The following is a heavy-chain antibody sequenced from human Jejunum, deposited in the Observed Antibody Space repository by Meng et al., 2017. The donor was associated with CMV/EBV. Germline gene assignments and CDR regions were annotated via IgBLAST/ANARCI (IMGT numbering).Heavy chain of an antibody. CDR1: EFTVNTNY. V-gene: IGHV3-66*02. CDR2: IYRDGTT. Sequence: SCAAFEFTVNTNYMSWVRQAPGKGLEWVSIIYRDGTTFYADSVKGRFAISRDDPRNTVYLQMNRLTTDDTALYFCARSVNWDYWFDPWGQGTLVTVSS. CDR3: ARSVNWDYWFDP. D-gene: IGHD1-7*01. J-gene: IGHJ5*02.